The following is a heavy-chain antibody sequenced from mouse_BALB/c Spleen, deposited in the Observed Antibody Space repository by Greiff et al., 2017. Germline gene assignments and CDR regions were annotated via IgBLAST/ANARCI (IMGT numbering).Heavy chain of an antibody. CDR1: GFTFSSYG. D-gene: IGHD2-3*01. CDR3: ARGDGSLYYYAMDY. Sequence: EVQLVESGGGLVQPGGSLKLSCAASGFTFSSYGMSWVRQTPDKRLELVATINSNGGSTYYPDSVKGRFTISRDNAKNTLYLQMSSLKSEDTAMYYCARGDGSLYYYAMDYWGQGTSVTVSS. CDR2: INSNGGST. V-gene: IGHV5-6-3*01. J-gene: IGHJ4*01.